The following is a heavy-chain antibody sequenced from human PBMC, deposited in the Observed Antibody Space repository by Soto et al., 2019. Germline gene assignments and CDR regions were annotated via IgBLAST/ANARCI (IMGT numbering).Heavy chain of an antibody. V-gene: IGHV4-59*01. CDR3: ARIILTGYYGLEP. D-gene: IGHD3-9*01. J-gene: IGHJ5*02. CDR2: IYYTGKT. CDR1: GDSLTSYY. Sequence: QVQLQESGPGLVKPSETLSLTCSVSGDSLTSYYWTWVRQPPGKGLEWIGYIYYTGKTNYNPSPKSRVTISMDLSKNQFSLELRSLTAADTAVYYCARIILTGYYGLEPWGQGTLVSVSA.